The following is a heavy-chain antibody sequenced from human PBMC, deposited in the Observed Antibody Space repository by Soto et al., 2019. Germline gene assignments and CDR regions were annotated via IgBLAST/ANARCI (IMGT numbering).Heavy chain of an antibody. D-gene: IGHD1-26*01. CDR2: ISAYNGNT. V-gene: IGHV1-18*01. CDR3: ERSAGGWEPLGGWFDP. J-gene: IGHJ5*02. Sequence: QVQLVQSGAEVKKPGASVKVSCKASGYTFTSYGISWVRQAPGQGLEWMGWISAYNGNTNYAQKLQGRVTMTTDTSTSTGYMELRRLRSDGTAVYYCERSAGGWEPLGGWFDPWGQGTLVTVSS. CDR1: GYTFTSYG.